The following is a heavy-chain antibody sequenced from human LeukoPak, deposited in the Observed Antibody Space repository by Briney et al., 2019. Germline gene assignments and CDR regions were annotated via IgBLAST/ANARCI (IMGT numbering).Heavy chain of an antibody. V-gene: IGHV4-39*01. CDR2: IYYSGST. Sequence: PSETLSLTCTVSGGSISSSSYYWGWIRQPPGKGPEWIGSIYYSGSTYYNPSLKSRVTISVDTSKNQFSLKLSSVTAADTAVYYCATCLPTSGDWSLDYWGQGTLVTVSS. D-gene: IGHD3/OR15-3a*01. CDR3: ATCLPTSGDWSLDY. J-gene: IGHJ4*02. CDR1: GGSISSSSYY.